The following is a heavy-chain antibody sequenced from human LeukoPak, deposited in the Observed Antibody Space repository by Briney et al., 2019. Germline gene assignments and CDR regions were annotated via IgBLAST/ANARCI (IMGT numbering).Heavy chain of an antibody. D-gene: IGHD2-15*01. CDR1: GFTFSSYA. Sequence: GSLRLSCAASGFTFSSYAMSWVRQAPGKGLEWVSAISGSGGSTYYADSVKGRFTISRDNSKNTLYLQMNSLRAEDTAVYYCAKDPYYCSGGSCYSGESDYWGQGTLVTVSS. V-gene: IGHV3-23*01. CDR2: ISGSGGST. CDR3: AKDPYYCSGGSCYSGESDY. J-gene: IGHJ4*02.